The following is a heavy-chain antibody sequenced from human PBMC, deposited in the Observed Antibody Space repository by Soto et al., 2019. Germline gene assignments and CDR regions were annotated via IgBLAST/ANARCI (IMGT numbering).Heavy chain of an antibody. V-gene: IGHV1-18*01. Sequence: QVQLVQSGAEVKKPGASVKVSCKPSGYSYTTFGISWVRQAPGQGLEWMGWMNSNSGKTDYAQKFQGRVTMTTDTFTRTAYMDLRSLTSDDTAVYFCVRDRLTVTGTKCFDSWGQGTLVTVSS. J-gene: IGHJ4*02. CDR1: GYSYTTFG. CDR2: MNSNSGKT. CDR3: VRDRLTVTGTKCFDS. D-gene: IGHD4-17*01.